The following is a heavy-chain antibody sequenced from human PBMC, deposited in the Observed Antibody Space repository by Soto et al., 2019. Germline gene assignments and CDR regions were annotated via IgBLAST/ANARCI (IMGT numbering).Heavy chain of an antibody. J-gene: IGHJ5*02. D-gene: IGHD2-2*01. CDR2: ISSSSSYI. CDR1: GFTFSSYS. V-gene: IGHV3-21*01. CDR3: ARDGCSSTSCYSQNWFDP. Sequence: EVQLVESGGGLVKPGGSLRLSCAASGFTFSSYSMNWVRQAPGKGLEWVSSISSSSSYIYYADSVKGRFTISRDNAKNSLYLQMNSLRAEDTAVYYGARDGCSSTSCYSQNWFDPWGQGTLVTVSS.